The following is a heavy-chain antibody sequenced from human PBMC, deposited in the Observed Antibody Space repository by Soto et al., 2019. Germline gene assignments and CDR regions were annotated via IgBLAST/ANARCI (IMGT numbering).Heavy chain of an antibody. J-gene: IGHJ4*02. CDR3: AKGAYDYGQMDS. Sequence: EVQLVESGGGLIRPGRSLRLSCSASGFTFHDYAMHWVRQVPGKGLEWVSGISWNGGHIGYGDSVKGRFTISRDNAKKSLYLQMISLGVEDTALYYCAKGAYDYGQMDSWGQGTLVTVSS. D-gene: IGHD5-12*01. CDR2: ISWNGGHI. V-gene: IGHV3-9*01. CDR1: GFTFHDYA.